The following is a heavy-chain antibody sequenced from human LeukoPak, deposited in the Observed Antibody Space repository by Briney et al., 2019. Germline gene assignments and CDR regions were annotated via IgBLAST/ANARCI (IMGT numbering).Heavy chain of an antibody. CDR3: AKELYGSGSYQADY. D-gene: IGHD3-10*01. V-gene: IGHV3-23*01. J-gene: IGHJ4*02. CDR1: GFTFSSYG. CDR2: ISGSGGST. Sequence: GGSLRLSCAASGFTFSSYGMSWVRQAPGKGLEWVSAISGSGGSTYYADSVKGRFTISRDNSKNTLYLQMNSLRAEDTAVYYCAKELYGSGSYQADYWGQGTLVTVSS.